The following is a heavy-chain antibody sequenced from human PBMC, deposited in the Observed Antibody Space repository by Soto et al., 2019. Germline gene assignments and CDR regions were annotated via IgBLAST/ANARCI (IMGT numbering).Heavy chain of an antibody. CDR2: IKQDGSEK. V-gene: IGHV3-7*01. D-gene: IGHD2-2*02. CDR1: SYS. CDR3: ARGYIPKVY. Sequence: SYSPFHYSQAISTWLEWVANIKQDGSEKYYVDSVKGRFTISRDNAKNSLYLQMNSLRAEDTAVYYGARGYIPKVYGGQGTLFTVFS. J-gene: IGHJ4*02.